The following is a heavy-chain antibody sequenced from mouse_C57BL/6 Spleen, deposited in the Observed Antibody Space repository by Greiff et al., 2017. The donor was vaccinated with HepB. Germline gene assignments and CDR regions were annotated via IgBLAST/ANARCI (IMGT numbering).Heavy chain of an antibody. Sequence: VQLQQPGAELVMPGASVKLSCKASGYTFTSYWMHWVKQRPGQGLEWIGEIDPSDSYTTYNQKFKGKSTLTVDKSSSTAYMQLSSLTSEDSAVYYCARRGYGSSYDYYAMDYWGQGTSVTVSS. V-gene: IGHV1-69*01. J-gene: IGHJ4*01. CDR2: IDPSDSYT. CDR3: ARRGYGSSYDYYAMDY. D-gene: IGHD1-1*01. CDR1: GYTFTSYW.